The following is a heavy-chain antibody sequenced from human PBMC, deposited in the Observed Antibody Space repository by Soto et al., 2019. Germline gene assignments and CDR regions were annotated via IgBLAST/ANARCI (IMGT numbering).Heavy chain of an antibody. J-gene: IGHJ2*01. CDR3: VKEPVGPDWYFDL. CDR2: ISGSGIST. Sequence: DVQLLESGGGLVQPGGSLRLSCAASGFTFRSYAMSWVRQAPGKGLEWVSGISGSGISTHYADSVKGRFTVSRDNSKNTLYLQMNSLRAEDTAVYNCVKEPVGPDWYFDLWGRGTLVTVSS. CDR1: GFTFRSYA. V-gene: IGHV3-23*01.